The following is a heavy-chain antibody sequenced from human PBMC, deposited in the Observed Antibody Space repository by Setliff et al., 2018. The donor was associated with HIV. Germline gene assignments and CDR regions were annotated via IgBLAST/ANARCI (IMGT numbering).Heavy chain of an antibody. J-gene: IGHJ4*02. CDR2: INAGTADT. CDR3: ARRGRFTGGYKYGSDYFDH. V-gene: IGHV1-3*01. CDR1: GYTFTHYA. Sequence: ASVKVSCKASGYTFTHYALHWVRQAPGQRLEWMGWINAGTADTKYSQNFQGRVTFTKDTSANTAYLRLSSLRSEDTAVYYCARRGRFTGGYKYGSDYFDHWGQGTLVTVSS. D-gene: IGHD5-18*01.